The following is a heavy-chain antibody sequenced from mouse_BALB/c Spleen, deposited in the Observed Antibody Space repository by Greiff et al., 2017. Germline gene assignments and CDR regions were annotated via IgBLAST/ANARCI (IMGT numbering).Heavy chain of an antibody. CDR2: ISYSGST. V-gene: IGHV3-2*02. CDR3: ARDDGYYGAY. CDR1: GYSITSDYA. J-gene: IGHJ3*01. D-gene: IGHD2-3*01. Sequence: VQLQQSGPGLVKPSQSLSLTCTVTGYSITSDYAWNWIRQFPGNKLEWMGYISYSGSTSYNPSLKSRISITRDTSKNQFFLQLNSVTTEDTATYYCARDDGYYGAYWGQGTLVTVSA.